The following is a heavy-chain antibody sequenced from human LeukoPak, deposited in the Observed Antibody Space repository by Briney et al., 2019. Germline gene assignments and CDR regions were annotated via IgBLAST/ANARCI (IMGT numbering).Heavy chain of an antibody. V-gene: IGHV3-53*01. CDR1: GFIFSSYV. J-gene: IGHJ2*01. Sequence: PGGSLRLSCAASGFIFSSYVMSWVRQAPGKGLEWVSIIYSGGTTYYADSVKGRFTISRDTSKNTLSLQMNSLRAEDTAVYFCARVGDHFHWNLDLWGRGTLVTVSS. CDR2: IYSGGTT. D-gene: IGHD3-3*02. CDR3: ARVGDHFHWNLDL.